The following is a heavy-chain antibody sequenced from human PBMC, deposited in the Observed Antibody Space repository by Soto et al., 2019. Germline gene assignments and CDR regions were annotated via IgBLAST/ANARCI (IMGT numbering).Heavy chain of an antibody. Sequence: SETLSLTCTVSGGSISTRSSYWGWIRQPPGKGLECIGCIYYSGNTYYNPSLKSRVTISIDMSKTRFSLKLSSVTTADTAMYFCTRSLWGYAFDLWGQGTVVTVSS. V-gene: IGHV4-39*07. CDR2: IYYSGNT. CDR1: GGSISTRSSY. J-gene: IGHJ3*01. D-gene: IGHD7-27*01. CDR3: TRSLWGYAFDL.